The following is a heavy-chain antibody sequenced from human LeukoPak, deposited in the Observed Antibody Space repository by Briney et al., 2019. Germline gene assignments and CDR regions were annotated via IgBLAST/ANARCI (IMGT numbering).Heavy chain of an antibody. CDR3: ARALRYYYDTSGSKPQRPLDY. CDR2: ISSSSSTI. CDR1: GFTFSTYS. V-gene: IGHV3-48*01. J-gene: IGHJ4*02. D-gene: IGHD3-22*01. Sequence: GGSLRLSCAASGFTFSTYSMNWVRQAPGKGLEWVSYISSSSSTIYYADSVKGRFTISRDNAKNSLYLQMNSLRAEDTAVYYCARALRYYYDTSGSKPQRPLDYWGQGTLVTVSS.